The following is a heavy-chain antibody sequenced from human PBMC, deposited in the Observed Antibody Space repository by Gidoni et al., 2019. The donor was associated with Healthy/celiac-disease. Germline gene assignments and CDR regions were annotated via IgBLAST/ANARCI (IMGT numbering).Heavy chain of an antibody. D-gene: IGHD2-2*01. J-gene: IGHJ6*02. CDR3: ARDHQLLFSYNYYGMDV. CDR2: INPNSGGT. CDR1: GYTFTGYY. V-gene: IGHV1-2*02. Sequence: QVQLVQSGAEVKKPGASVKVSCKASGYTFTGYYMHWVRQAPGQGLEWMGWINPNSGGTNYAQKFQGRVTMTRDTSISTAYMELSRLRSDDTAVYYCARDHQLLFSYNYYGMDVWGQGTTVTVSS.